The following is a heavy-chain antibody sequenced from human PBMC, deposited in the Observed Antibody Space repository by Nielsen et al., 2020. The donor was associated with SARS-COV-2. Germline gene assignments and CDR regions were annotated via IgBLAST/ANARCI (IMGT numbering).Heavy chain of an antibody. J-gene: IGHJ4*02. V-gene: IGHV3-73*01. CDR1: GFTFSGSA. CDR3: TRADSSGYYSGY. Sequence: GESLKISCAASGFTFSGSAMHWVRQASGKGLEWVGRIRSKANSYATAYAASVKGRFTISRDDSKNTAYLQMNSLKTEDTAVYYCTRADSSGYYSGYWGQGTLVTVSS. CDR2: IRSKANSYAT. D-gene: IGHD3-22*01.